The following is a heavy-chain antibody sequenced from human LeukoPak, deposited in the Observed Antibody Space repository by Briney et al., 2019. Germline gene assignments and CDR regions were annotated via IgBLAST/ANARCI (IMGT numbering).Heavy chain of an antibody. Sequence: GGSLRPSCAASGFTFSSYSMNWVRQAPGKGLEWVSSISSSSSYIYYADSVKGRFTISRDNAKNSLYLQMNRLRAEDTAVYYCARDTPAVTIFGVVTTYGDYWGQGTLVTVSS. J-gene: IGHJ4*02. CDR1: GFTFSSYS. CDR2: ISSSSSYI. V-gene: IGHV3-21*01. D-gene: IGHD3-3*01. CDR3: ARDTPAVTIFGVVTTYGDY.